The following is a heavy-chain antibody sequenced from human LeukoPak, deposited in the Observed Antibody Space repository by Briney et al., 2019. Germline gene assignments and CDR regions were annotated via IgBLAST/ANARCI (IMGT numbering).Heavy chain of an antibody. J-gene: IGHJ4*02. CDR2: ISYDGSNK. CDR1: GFTFSSYG. V-gene: IGHV3-30*18. Sequence: PGRSLRLSCAASGFTFSSYGMHWVRQAPGKGLEWVAVISYDGSNKYYADSVKGRFTISRDSSKNTLYLQMNSLRAEDTAVYYCAKDRRGTMVRGVIKYFDYWGQGTLVTVSS. CDR3: AKDRRGTMVRGVIKYFDY. D-gene: IGHD3-10*01.